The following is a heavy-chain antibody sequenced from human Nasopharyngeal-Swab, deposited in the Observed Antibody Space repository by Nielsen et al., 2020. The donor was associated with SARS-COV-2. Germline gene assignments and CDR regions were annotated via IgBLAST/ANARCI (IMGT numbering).Heavy chain of an antibody. D-gene: IGHD3-22*01. CDR2: IYSGGST. J-gene: IGHJ6*02. CDR3: ARDRGHYYDSSGYYFHYYYGMDV. V-gene: IGHV3-53*01. Sequence: GESLTISCAASGFTVSSNYMSWVRQAPGKGLEWVSVIYSGGSTYYADSVKGRFTISRDNSKNTLYLQINSLRAEDTAVYYCARDRGHYYDSSGYYFHYYYGMDVWGQGTTVTVSS. CDR1: GFTVSSNY.